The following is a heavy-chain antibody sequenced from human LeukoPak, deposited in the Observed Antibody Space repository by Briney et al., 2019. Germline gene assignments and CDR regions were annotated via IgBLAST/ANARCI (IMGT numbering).Heavy chain of an antibody. CDR2: IHSSGST. V-gene: IGHV4-4*09. CDR3: ARGYFDSRHSSNPFDY. D-gene: IGHD3-22*01. CDR1: GDSLSGYY. J-gene: IGHJ4*02. Sequence: PSETLSLTCTVSGDSLSGYYWSWLRQTPEKGLEWIGCIHSSGSTIYNPSLKSRVTISVDTSKKQFSLRLTSVTAADTAVYFCARGYFDSRHSSNPFDYWGQGALVTVSS.